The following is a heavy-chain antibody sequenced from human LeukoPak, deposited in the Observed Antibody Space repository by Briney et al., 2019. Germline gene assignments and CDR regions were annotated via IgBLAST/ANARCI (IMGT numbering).Heavy chain of an antibody. CDR3: AREENPDY. Sequence: PSETLSLTCTVSGGSISSFYWNWIRQPPGKGLEWIGYIYYSGSTNYNPSLKSRVTISIDTSKNQFSLKLSSVTAADTAVYYCAREENPDYWGQGTLVTVSS. V-gene: IGHV4-59*12. CDR2: IYYSGST. D-gene: IGHD1-14*01. CDR1: GGSISSFY. J-gene: IGHJ4*02.